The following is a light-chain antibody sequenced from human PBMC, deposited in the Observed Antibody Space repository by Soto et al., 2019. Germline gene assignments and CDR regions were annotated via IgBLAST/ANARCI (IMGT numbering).Light chain of an antibody. CDR2: NSS. Sequence: DIHMTQSPSTLSASVGDRVTITYRSSQSISNWLAWYQQKPGKDPKLLIYNSSSQESRFPSSFSSSAPETEFPFTFRNLKPYDFSTYYCQQYNSYWAFGQGNKVDIK. CDR1: QSISNW. V-gene: IGKV1-5*01. J-gene: IGKJ1*01. CDR3: QQYNSYWA.